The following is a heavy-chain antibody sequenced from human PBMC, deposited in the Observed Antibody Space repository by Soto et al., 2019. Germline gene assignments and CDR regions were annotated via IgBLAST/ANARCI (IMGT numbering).Heavy chain of an antibody. Sequence: GGSLRLCCVASGFIFRDYAMHWARQAPGKGLVWVALISPDGGNQYYSESAKGRFTISRDNSKNTLYLQMNDLRPDDTALYYCARENSRIAPRLFQHWGHGSLVTVSS. CDR2: ISPDGGNQ. D-gene: IGHD6-6*01. CDR3: ARENSRIAPRLFQH. V-gene: IGHV3-30-3*01. J-gene: IGHJ1*01. CDR1: GFIFRDYA.